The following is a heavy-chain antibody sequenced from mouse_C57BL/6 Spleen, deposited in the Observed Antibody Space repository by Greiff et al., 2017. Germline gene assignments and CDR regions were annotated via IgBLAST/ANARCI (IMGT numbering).Heavy chain of an antibody. CDR1: GYPFTHYW. D-gene: IGHD1-1*01. CDR3: SREEYYYYGPLFAY. CDR2: IDPNSGGT. J-gene: IGHJ3*01. V-gene: IGHV1-62-3*01. Sequence: QFHVQQPGAELVKPGASVKLSCKASGYPFTHYWMHWVKQRPGRGLEWIGMIDPNSGGTNYNENVKSKATLTVDTPTITAYMQLSGRTSEDSAFYYCSREEYYYYGPLFAYWGQGTLVTGS.